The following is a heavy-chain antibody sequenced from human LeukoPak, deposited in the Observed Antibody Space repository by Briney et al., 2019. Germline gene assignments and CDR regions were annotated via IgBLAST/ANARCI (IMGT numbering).Heavy chain of an antibody. V-gene: IGHV1-3*01. CDR1: GYTFTSYA. D-gene: IGHD4-17*01. J-gene: IGHJ4*02. Sequence: ASVTVSCKASGYTFTSYAMHWVRQAPGQRLEWMGWINAGNGNTKYSQKFQGRVTITRDTSASTAYMELSSLRSEDTAVYYCARDYGDYYFDYWGQGTLVTVSS. CDR2: INAGNGNT. CDR3: ARDYGDYYFDY.